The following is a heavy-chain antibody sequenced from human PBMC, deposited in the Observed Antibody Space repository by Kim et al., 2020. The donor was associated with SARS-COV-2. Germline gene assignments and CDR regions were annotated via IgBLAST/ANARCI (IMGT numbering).Heavy chain of an antibody. V-gene: IGHV4-34*01. D-gene: IGHD5-12*01. CDR3: ARGSRGYGGSTVDY. CDR2: INHSGST. Sequence: SETLSLTCAVYGGSFSGYYWSWIRQPPGKGLEWIGEINHSGSTNYNPSLKSRVTISIDTSKNQFSLKLSSVTAADTAVYYCARGSRGYGGSTVDYWGQGTLVTVSS. CDR1: GGSFSGYY. J-gene: IGHJ4*02.